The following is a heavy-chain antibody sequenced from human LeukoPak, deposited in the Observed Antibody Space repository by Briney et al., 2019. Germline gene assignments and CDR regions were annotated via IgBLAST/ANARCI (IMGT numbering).Heavy chain of an antibody. Sequence: GGSLRLSCAASGFTFSYYWMYWVRQAPGKGLVWVSRINPDGSTTDYADSVKGRFTISRDNAKNTLYLQMNTLRAEDTAVYYCAKEGVDIVVVPAAMGAFDIWGQGTMVTVSS. CDR3: AKEGVDIVVVPAAMGAFDI. CDR1: GFTFSYYW. CDR2: INPDGSTT. D-gene: IGHD2-2*01. V-gene: IGHV3-74*01. J-gene: IGHJ3*02.